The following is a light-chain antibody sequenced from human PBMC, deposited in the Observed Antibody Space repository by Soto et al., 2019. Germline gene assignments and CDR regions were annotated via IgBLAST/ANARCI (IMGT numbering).Light chain of an antibody. CDR2: GAS. Sequence: EIVLTQSPGILSLSPGERATLSCRASQSVSNDFLAWYQQKPGQAPRLLIYGASTRATDVPDRFSGSGSGADFTLTISRLEAEDFVVYYCQQYGSSPPRTFGQGTKVE. CDR1: QSVSNDF. CDR3: QQYGSSPPRT. V-gene: IGKV3-20*01. J-gene: IGKJ1*01.